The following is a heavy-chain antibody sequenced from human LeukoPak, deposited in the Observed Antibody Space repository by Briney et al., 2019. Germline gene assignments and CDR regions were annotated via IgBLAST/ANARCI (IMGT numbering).Heavy chain of an antibody. CDR3: ALTGY. V-gene: IGHV3-7*01. J-gene: IGHJ4*02. Sequence: PGGSLRLSCAASGFTFSSYAMSWVRQAPGKGLEWVANIKQDGSEKYYVDSVKGRFTISRDNAKNSLYLQMNSLRAEDTAVYYCALTGYWGQGTLVTVSS. CDR1: GFTFSSYA. D-gene: IGHD4/OR15-4a*01. CDR2: IKQDGSEK.